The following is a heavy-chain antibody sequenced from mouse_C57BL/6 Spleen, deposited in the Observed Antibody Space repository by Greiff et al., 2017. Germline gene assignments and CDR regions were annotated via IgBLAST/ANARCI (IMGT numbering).Heavy chain of an antibody. CDR1: GYAFSSSW. D-gene: IGHD2-3*01. Sequence: QVQLKQSGPELVKPGASVKISCKASGYAFSSSWMNWVKQRPGKGLEWIGRIYPGDGDTNYNGKFKGKATLTADKSSSTAYMQLSSLTSEDSAVYFCARGGYYEGAYWGQGTTLTVSS. V-gene: IGHV1-82*01. CDR3: ARGGYYEGAY. CDR2: IYPGDGDT. J-gene: IGHJ2*01.